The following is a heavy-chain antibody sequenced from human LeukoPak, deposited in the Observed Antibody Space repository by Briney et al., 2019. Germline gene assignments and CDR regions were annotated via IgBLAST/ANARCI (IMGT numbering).Heavy chain of an antibody. D-gene: IGHD6-13*01. CDR2: IYYSGST. CDR1: GGSISSSSYY. Sequence: SETLSLTCTVSGGSISSSSYYWGWIRQPPGKGLEWIGSIYYSGSTYYNPSLKSRVTISVDTSKNQFSLKLSSVTAADTAVYYCASPWDSTYYFDYWGQGTLVTVSS. CDR3: ASPWDSTYYFDY. J-gene: IGHJ4*02. V-gene: IGHV4-39*07.